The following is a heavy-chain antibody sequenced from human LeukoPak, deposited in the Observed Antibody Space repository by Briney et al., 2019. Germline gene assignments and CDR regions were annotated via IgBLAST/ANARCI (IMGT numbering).Heavy chain of an antibody. CDR3: AREGSEGCLFDY. Sequence: SQTLSLTCGLSGDSVSSSSAAWSWIRQSPSRGLEWLGRTYYRSKWYNDYAVSVKSRITINPDTSKNQFSLQLNSMTPEDTAVYYCAREGSEGCLFDYWGQGTLVTVSS. D-gene: IGHD3-16*01. J-gene: IGHJ4*02. CDR1: GDSVSSSSAA. V-gene: IGHV6-1*01. CDR2: TYYRSKWYN.